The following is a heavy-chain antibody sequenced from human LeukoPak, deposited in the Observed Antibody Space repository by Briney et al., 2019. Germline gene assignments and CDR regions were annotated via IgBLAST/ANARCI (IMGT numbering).Heavy chain of an antibody. D-gene: IGHD4-11*01. CDR2: IYQSGST. J-gene: IGHJ4*02. CDR3: ARSEINDYMRF. Sequence: SETLSLTCSVSGYSIANGYHWAWVRQPPGKRLEWLGSIYQSGSTYDNLSLKSRLTTSVDTSKNQFSLTMRAVTAADTALYYCARSEINDYMRFWGQGILVTVSS. V-gene: IGHV4-38-2*01. CDR1: GYSIANGYH.